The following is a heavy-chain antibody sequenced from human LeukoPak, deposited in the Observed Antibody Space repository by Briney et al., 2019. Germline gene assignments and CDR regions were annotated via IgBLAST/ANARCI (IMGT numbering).Heavy chain of an antibody. J-gene: IGHJ4*02. CDR3: AREIVGAPSPGAY. D-gene: IGHD1-26*01. CDR2: VHKSGST. V-gene: IGHV4-4*02. CDR1: TDSTTSNW. Sequence: SETLSLTCAVSTDSTTSNWWSWVRQPPGKGLEWIGEVHKSGSTNYYPSLQSRVTISIDKSKNQIALELTSVTAADTAVYYCAREIVGAPSPGAYWGQGILVTVSS.